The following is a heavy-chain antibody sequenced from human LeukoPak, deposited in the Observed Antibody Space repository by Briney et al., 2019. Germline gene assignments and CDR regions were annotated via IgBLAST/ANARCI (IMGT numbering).Heavy chain of an antibody. J-gene: IGHJ3*02. D-gene: IGHD6-19*01. Sequence: GGSLRLSCAASGFTFSSYSMNWVRQAPGKGLEWVSSISSSSSYIYYADSVKGRFAISRDNAKNSLYLQMNSLRAEDTAVYYCARKNGIAVAGGDAFDTWGQGTMVTVSS. CDR2: ISSSSSYI. CDR1: GFTFSSYS. V-gene: IGHV3-21*01. CDR3: ARKNGIAVAGGDAFDT.